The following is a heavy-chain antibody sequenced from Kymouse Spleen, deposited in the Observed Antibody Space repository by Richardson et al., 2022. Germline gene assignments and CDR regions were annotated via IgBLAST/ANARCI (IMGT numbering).Heavy chain of an antibody. CDR2: IWYDGSNK. J-gene: IGHJ3*02. D-gene: IGHD1-7*01. Sequence: QVQLVESGGGVVQPGRSLRLSCAASGFTFSSYGMHWVRQAPGKGLEWVAVIWYDGSNKYYADSVKGRFTISRDNSKNTLYLQMNSLRAEDTAVYYCARVPTGTTAFDIWGQGTMVTVSS. V-gene: IGHV3-33*01. CDR3: ARVPTGTTAFDI. CDR1: GFTFSSYG.